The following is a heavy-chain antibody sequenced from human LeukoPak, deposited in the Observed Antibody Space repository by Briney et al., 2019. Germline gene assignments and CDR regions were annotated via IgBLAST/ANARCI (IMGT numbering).Heavy chain of an antibody. D-gene: IGHD2-2*01. Sequence: PGGSLRLSCTAYGFTFSTYSMNWVRQAPGKGLEWVASISDRGTYIYYADSVKGRFTISRDNAKNSLYLQMNSLRAEDTAVYYCANHLACGSTSCPPFDSWGQGTLVTVSS. CDR3: ANHLACGSTSCPPFDS. CDR2: ISDRGTYI. CDR1: GFTFSTYS. V-gene: IGHV3-21*01. J-gene: IGHJ4*02.